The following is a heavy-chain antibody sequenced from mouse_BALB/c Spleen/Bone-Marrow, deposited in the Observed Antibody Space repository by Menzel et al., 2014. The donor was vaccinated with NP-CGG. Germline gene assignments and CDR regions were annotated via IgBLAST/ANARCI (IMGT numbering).Heavy chain of an antibody. V-gene: IGHV1-69*02. CDR2: IDPSDSYT. D-gene: IGHD2-4*01. Sequence: VQLQEPGAELVKPGASVKLSCKASGYTFTSYWMHWVKQRPGQGLEWIGEIDPSDSYTNYNQKFKGKATLTADKSSSASCMQLSSLTSEDSAVYYCARSGGYCDYWCFDVWGAGTTVTVSS. J-gene: IGHJ1*01. CDR1: GYTFTSYW. CDR3: ARSGGYCDYWCFDV.